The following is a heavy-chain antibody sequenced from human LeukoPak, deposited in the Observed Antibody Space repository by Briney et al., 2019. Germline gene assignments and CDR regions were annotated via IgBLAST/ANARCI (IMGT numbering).Heavy chain of an antibody. V-gene: IGHV1-69*05. CDR1: GGTFSSYA. J-gene: IGHJ4*02. Sequence: RAPVKVSCKASGGTFSSYAISWVRQAPGQGLEWMGRIIPIFGTANYAQKFQGRVTITTDESTSTAYMELSSLRSEDTAVYYCAILGGGSFSFDYWGQGTLVTVSS. CDR2: IIPIFGTA. CDR3: AILGGGSFSFDY. D-gene: IGHD1-26*01.